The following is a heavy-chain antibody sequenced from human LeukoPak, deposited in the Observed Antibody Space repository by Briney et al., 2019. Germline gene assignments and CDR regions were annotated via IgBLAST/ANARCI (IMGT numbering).Heavy chain of an antibody. CDR3: AKEGNNWNYSKDAFDI. Sequence: GGSLRLSCAASGFTFSSYGMHWVRQAPGKGLEWVAFIRYDGSNKYYADSVKGRFTISRDNSKNTLYLQMNSLRAEDTAVYYCAKEGNNWNYSKDAFDIWGQGTMVTVSS. V-gene: IGHV3-30*02. CDR2: IRYDGSNK. J-gene: IGHJ3*02. D-gene: IGHD1-7*01. CDR1: GFTFSSYG.